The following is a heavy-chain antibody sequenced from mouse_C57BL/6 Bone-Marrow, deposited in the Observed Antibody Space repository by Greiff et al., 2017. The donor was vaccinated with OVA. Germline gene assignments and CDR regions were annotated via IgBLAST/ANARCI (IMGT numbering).Heavy chain of an antibody. CDR3: VRSFYYGNSPWFAY. Sequence: VQLKESGGGLVQPKGSLKLSCAASGFSFNTYAMNWVRQAPGKGLEWVARIRSKSNNYATYYADSVKDRFTISRDDSESMLYLQMNNLKTEDTAMYYCVRSFYYGNSPWFAYWGQGTLVTVSA. CDR1: GFSFNTYA. D-gene: IGHD2-1*01. J-gene: IGHJ3*01. V-gene: IGHV10-1*01. CDR2: IRSKSNNYAT.